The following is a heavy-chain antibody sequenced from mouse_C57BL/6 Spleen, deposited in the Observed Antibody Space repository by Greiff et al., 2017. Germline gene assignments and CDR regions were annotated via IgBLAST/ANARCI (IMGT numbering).Heavy chain of an antibody. D-gene: IGHD1-1*01. CDR2: ISSGSSTI. V-gene: IGHV5-17*01. CDR1: GFTFSDYG. CDR3: ARQGYGSSYWYFDV. Sequence: DVMLVESGGGLVKPGGSLKLSCAASGFTFSDYGMHWVRQAPEKGLEWVAYISSGSSTIYYADTVKGRFTISRDNAKNTLFLQMTSLRSEDTAMYYCARQGYGSSYWYFDVWGTGTTVTVSS. J-gene: IGHJ1*03.